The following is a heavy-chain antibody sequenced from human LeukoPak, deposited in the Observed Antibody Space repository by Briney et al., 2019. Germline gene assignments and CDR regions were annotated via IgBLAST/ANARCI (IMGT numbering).Heavy chain of an antibody. Sequence: PGRSLRLSCAASGFTFSSYAMHWVRQAPGKGLEWVAVISYDGSNKYYADSVKGRFTISRDNSKNTLYLQMNSLRAEDTAVYYCATPPKGGTNDYWGQGTLVTVSS. V-gene: IGHV3-30-3*01. CDR1: GFTFSSYA. CDR2: ISYDGSNK. D-gene: IGHD2-15*01. CDR3: ATPPKGGTNDY. J-gene: IGHJ4*02.